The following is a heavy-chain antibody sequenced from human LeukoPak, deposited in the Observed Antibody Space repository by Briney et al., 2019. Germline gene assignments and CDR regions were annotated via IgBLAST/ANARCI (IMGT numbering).Heavy chain of an antibody. J-gene: IGHJ6*03. CDR1: GGSISSYY. CDR2: IYTSGST. CDR3: ARDYSYYYYYYMDV. V-gene: IGHV4-4*07. Sequence: SETLSLTCTVSGGSISSYYWSWIRQPAGKGLEWIGRIYTSGSTNYNPSLKSRFTMSVDTSKNQFSLKLSSVTAADTAVYYCARDYSYYYYYYMDVWGKGTTVTVSS. D-gene: IGHD2-15*01.